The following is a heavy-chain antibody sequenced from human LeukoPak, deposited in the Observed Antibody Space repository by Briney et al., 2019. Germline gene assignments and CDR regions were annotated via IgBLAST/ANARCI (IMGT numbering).Heavy chain of an antibody. V-gene: IGHV3-48*03. CDR3: ARFLRDWEVQTYYFDY. CDR2: ISSSGWTM. Sequence: PGGSLRLSCTASGLSFGDYDMNWVRQAPGKGLEWLAYISSSGWTMYYADSVQGRFTISRDNAKNSVDLQLNSLRVEDTGVYFCARFLRDWEVQTYYFDYWGQGIRVTVSS. D-gene: IGHD1-26*01. J-gene: IGHJ4*02. CDR1: GLSFGDYD.